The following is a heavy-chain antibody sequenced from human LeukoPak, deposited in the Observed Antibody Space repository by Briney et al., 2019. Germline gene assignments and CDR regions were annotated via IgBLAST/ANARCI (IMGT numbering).Heavy chain of an antibody. J-gene: IGHJ6*02. Sequence: SETLSPTCAVYGGSFSGYYWSWIRQPPGKGLEWIGEINHSGSTNYNPSLKSRVTISVDTSKNQFSLKLSSVTAADTAVYYCARGRGSGQGYCSSTSCPRPYYYYYGMDVWGQGTTVTVSS. CDR1: GGSFSGYY. CDR2: INHSGST. D-gene: IGHD2-2*01. V-gene: IGHV4-34*01. CDR3: ARGRGSGQGYCSSTSCPRPYYYYYGMDV.